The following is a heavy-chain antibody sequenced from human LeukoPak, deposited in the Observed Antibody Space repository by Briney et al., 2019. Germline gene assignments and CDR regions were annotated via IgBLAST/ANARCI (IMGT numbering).Heavy chain of an antibody. V-gene: IGHV1-3*03. D-gene: IGHD2-15*01. CDR1: GYTFTSYA. CDR2: INAGNGNT. J-gene: IGHJ6*03. CDR3: ARWGGYYYMDV. Sequence: ASVKVSCKASGYTFTSYAMHWVRQAPGQRLEWMGWINAGNGNTKYSQEFQGRVTITRNTSISTAYMELSSLRSEDTAVYYCARWGGYYYMDVWGKGTTVTVSS.